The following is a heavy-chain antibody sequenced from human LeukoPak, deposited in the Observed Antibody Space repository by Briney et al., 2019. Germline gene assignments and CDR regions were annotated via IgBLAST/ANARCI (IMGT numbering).Heavy chain of an antibody. Sequence: SETLSLTCTVSGGSISSYYWSWIRQPAGKGLEWIGRIYTSGSTNYNPSLKSRVTISLDTSKNQFSLNLSSVTAADTAVYYCARAPMYSSSSRSAFDIWGQGTMVTVSS. CDR2: IYTSGST. CDR1: GGSISSYY. V-gene: IGHV4-4*07. CDR3: ARAPMYSSSSRSAFDI. J-gene: IGHJ3*02. D-gene: IGHD6-13*01.